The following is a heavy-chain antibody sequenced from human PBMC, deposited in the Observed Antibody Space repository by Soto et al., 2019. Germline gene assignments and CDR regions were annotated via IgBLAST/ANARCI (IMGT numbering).Heavy chain of an antibody. CDR3: VKDRAYDILTGYHAFDI. CDR1: GFNSDDYA. Sequence: EVQLVESGGGLVQPGRSLRLSCAASGFNSDDYAMHWVRQAPGKGLEWVSGISWNSVSIDYVDSLRGRFTISRDNAKNYLYLQMNGLRAEDTALYYCVKDRAYDILTGYHAFDIWGQGTMVTVSS. J-gene: IGHJ3*02. D-gene: IGHD3-9*01. CDR2: ISWNSVSI. V-gene: IGHV3-9*02.